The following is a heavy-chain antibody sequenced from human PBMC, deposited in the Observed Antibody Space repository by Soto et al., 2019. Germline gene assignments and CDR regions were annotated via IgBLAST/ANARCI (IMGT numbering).Heavy chain of an antibody. J-gene: IGHJ6*03. V-gene: IGHV3-30*18. CDR1: GFTFSSYG. CDR2: ISYDGSNK. CDR3: AKDVGCRPPAINCNYKDV. D-gene: IGHD2-2*02. Sequence: QVQLVESGGGVVQPGRSLRLSCAASGFTFSSYGMHWVRQAPGKGLEWVAVISYDGSNKYYADSVKGRFTISRDNSKNTQYLKMNRLKAEYTAVYYGAKDVGCRPPAINCNYKDVWGKGTTVPGSS.